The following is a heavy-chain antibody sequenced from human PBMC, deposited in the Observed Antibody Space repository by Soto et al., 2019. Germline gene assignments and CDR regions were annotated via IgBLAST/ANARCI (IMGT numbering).Heavy chain of an antibody. CDR3: AREQQQLVYNYLDY. D-gene: IGHD6-13*01. J-gene: IGHJ4*02. CDR2: IYYSGST. V-gene: IGHV4-31*03. CDR1: GGSISSGVYY. Sequence: SETLSLTCTVSGGSISSGVYYWSWIRQHPGKGLEWIGYIYYSGSTYYNPSLKGRVTISVDTSKNQLSLKLSSVTVADTAVYYCAREQQQLVYNYLDYWGQGTLVTVSS.